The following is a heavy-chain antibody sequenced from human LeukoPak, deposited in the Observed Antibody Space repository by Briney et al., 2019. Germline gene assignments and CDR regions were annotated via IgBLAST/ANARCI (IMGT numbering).Heavy chain of an antibody. Sequence: SGXXISSGGYYWSWLRXHPGTGXXXXXXXXYSGTTYYNPSLKSRVTISVDTSKNQFSLKLSSVTAADTAVYYCARACGGGSCYYYYGMDVWGQGTTVTVSS. CDR2: XXYSGTT. CDR1: GXXISSGGYY. V-gene: IGHV4-31*02. CDR3: ARACGGGSCYYYYGMDV. J-gene: IGHJ6*02. D-gene: IGHD2-15*01.